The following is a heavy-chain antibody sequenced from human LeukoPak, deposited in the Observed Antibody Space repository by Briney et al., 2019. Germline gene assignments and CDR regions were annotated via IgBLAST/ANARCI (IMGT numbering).Heavy chain of an antibody. CDR1: GFTFSSYS. Sequence: GGSLRLSCAASGFTFSSYSMNWVRQAPGKGLEWVSSISSSSSYIYYADSVKGRFTISRDNAKNSLYLQMNSLRAEDTAVYYCARDRDQLPYSYYGMDVWGQGTTVTVSS. CDR2: ISSSSSYI. CDR3: ARDRDQLPYSYYGMDV. J-gene: IGHJ6*02. V-gene: IGHV3-21*01. D-gene: IGHD2-2*01.